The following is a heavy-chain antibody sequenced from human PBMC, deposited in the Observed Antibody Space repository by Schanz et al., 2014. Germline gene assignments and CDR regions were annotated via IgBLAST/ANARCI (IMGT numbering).Heavy chain of an antibody. Sequence: QVQLLESGGGLVKPGGSLRLSCAASGFTFSSYGMTWVRQAPGKGLEWVAFIRYDGSNKYYADSVKGRFTISRDNSKNTLYLQMNSLRAEDTAVYYCAKVGLYYYGSGFDYWGQGTLVTVSS. V-gene: IGHV3-30*02. J-gene: IGHJ4*02. CDR2: IRYDGSNK. D-gene: IGHD3-10*01. CDR1: GFTFSSYG. CDR3: AKVGLYYYGSGFDY.